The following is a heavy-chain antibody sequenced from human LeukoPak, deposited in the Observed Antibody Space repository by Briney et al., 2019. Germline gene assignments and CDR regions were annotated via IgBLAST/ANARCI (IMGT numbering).Heavy chain of an antibody. Sequence: GGSLRLSCAASGFTFSSYAMSWVRQAPGKGLEWVSAISGSGGSTYYADSVKGRFTISRDNSKNTLYLQMNSLRAEDTAVYYCAKPSYCGGDCYSGAFDIWGQGTMVTVSS. V-gene: IGHV3-23*01. D-gene: IGHD2-21*02. CDR3: AKPSYCGGDCYSGAFDI. CDR1: GFTFSSYA. CDR2: ISGSGGST. J-gene: IGHJ3*02.